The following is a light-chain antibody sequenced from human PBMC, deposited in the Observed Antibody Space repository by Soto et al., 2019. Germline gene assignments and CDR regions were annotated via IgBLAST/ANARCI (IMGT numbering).Light chain of an antibody. CDR3: QQRSNWVT. CDR1: QSISTY. J-gene: IGKJ5*01. CDR2: DAS. Sequence: EVVLTQSPATLSLSPGERATLSCRASQSISTYLAWYQQKPGQAPRLLIYDASNRATDIAARFSGSGSGTALSLIISSLEPEDAAVYYCQQRSNWVTFGRGTRLEIK. V-gene: IGKV3-11*01.